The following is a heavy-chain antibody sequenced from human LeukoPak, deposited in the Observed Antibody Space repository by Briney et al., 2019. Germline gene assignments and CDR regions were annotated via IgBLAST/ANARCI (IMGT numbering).Heavy chain of an antibody. CDR2: ISGSGGST. V-gene: IGHV3-23*01. D-gene: IGHD6-13*01. Sequence: PGGSLRLSCAASGFTFSSYAMSWVRQAPGKGLEWVSAISGSGGSTYYADSVKGRFTISRDNSKNTLYLQMNSLRAEDTAVYYCAKDLYPEIAAAGTVYFDYWGQGTLVTVSS. CDR1: GFTFSSYA. CDR3: AKDLYPEIAAAGTVYFDY. J-gene: IGHJ4*02.